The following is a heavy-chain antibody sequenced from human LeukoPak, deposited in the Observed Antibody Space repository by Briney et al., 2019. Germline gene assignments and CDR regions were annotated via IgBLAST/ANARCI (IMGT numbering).Heavy chain of an antibody. V-gene: IGHV3-48*04. J-gene: IGHJ6*02. D-gene: IGHD5-12*01. Sequence: PGGSLRLSCVASGFTFSSYSMNWVRQASGKGLEWVSYISSSTTTIYYADSVKGRFTISRAIAKNTLFLQMISLRAEDTAVYYCAREDRGYSGYDSYYYYYYGMDVWGQGTTVTVSS. CDR2: ISSSTTTI. CDR3: AREDRGYSGYDSYYYYYYGMDV. CDR1: GFTFSSYS.